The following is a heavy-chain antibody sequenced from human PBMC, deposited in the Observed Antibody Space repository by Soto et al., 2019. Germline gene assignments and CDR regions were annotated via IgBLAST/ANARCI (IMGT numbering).Heavy chain of an antibody. D-gene: IGHD4-17*01. J-gene: IGHJ4*01. CDR2: IWYDGSNK. CDR3: SSGYGDYQFVDY. V-gene: IGHV3-33*03. Sequence: GGCLRLSCAASGVTFSSYGMHWVRQAPGKGLEWVAVIWYDGSNKYYADSVKGRFTISRDNSKNTLYLQMNSLRAEDTAVYYFSSGYGDYQFVDYWGPGPRVTFS. CDR1: GVTFSSYG.